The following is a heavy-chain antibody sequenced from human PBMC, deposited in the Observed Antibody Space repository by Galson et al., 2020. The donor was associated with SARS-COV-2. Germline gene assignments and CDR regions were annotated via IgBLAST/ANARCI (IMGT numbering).Heavy chain of an antibody. CDR2: ITHSGST. D-gene: IGHD3-22*01. Sequence: ETSETLSLTCAAYGGSISGYNWSWIRQPPGKGLEWIGEITHSGSTNYNQSLQSRVTISVDTSKNQFSLKLSSVTAADTAVYYCARARGYYDSSGYYLFDYWGQGTLVTVAS. J-gene: IGHJ4*02. CDR1: GGSISGYN. V-gene: IGHV4-34*01. CDR3: ARARGYYDSSGYYLFDY.